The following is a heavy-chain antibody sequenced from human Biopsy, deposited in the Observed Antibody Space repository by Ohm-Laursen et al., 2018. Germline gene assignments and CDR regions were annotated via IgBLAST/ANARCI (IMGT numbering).Heavy chain of an antibody. Sequence: ASVKVSCKVSGYTLSDSSMHWVRQTPGKGLEWMGGFAPEDGKTFYAQNFQGRVTMTEDTSTHTAYMELSSLRSEDTALYYCATGIRSGWYYFDYWGQGTLVTVSS. V-gene: IGHV1-24*01. CDR2: FAPEDGKT. D-gene: IGHD6-19*01. CDR1: GYTLSDSS. J-gene: IGHJ4*02. CDR3: ATGIRSGWYYFDY.